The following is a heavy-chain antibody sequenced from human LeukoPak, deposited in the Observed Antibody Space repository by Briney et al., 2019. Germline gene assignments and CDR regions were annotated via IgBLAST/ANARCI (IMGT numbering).Heavy chain of an antibody. V-gene: IGHV3-23*01. CDR1: GFTFSSYA. CDR3: AKDLRDGYSTEYYFDY. CDR2: ISGSGGST. Sequence: GGSLRLSCAASGFTFSSYAMSWVRQAPGKGLEWVSAISGSGGSTYYADSVKGRFTISRDNSKNTLYLQMNSLRAEDTAVYYCAKDLRDGYSTEYYFDYWGQGTLVTVSS. J-gene: IGHJ4*02. D-gene: IGHD5-24*01.